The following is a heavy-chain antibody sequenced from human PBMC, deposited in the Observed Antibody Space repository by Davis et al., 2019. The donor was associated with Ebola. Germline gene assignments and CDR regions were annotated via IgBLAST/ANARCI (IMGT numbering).Heavy chain of an antibody. J-gene: IGHJ6*02. V-gene: IGHV3-23*01. CDR1: GFTFSSYA. CDR2: ISGSGGST. Sequence: GESLKISCAASGFTFSSYAMSWVRQAPGKGLEWVSAISGSGGSTYYADSVKGRFTISRDNSKNTLYLQMSSLRAEDTAVYYCAKVTYCGGDCYSRYYYGMDVWGQGTTVTVSS. CDR3: AKVTYCGGDCYSRYYYGMDV. D-gene: IGHD2-21*02.